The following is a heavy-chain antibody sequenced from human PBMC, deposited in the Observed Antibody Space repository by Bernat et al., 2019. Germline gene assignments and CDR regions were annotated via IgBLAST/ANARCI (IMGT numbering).Heavy chain of an antibody. CDR2: ISYDGSNK. CDR3: AKDLEEAVACEN. D-gene: IGHD6-19*01. CDR1: GFTFSSYG. J-gene: IGHJ4*02. Sequence: QVQLVESGGGVVQPGRSLRLSCAASGFTFSSYGMHWVRQAPGKGLEWVAVISYDGSNKYYADSVKGRLHISRDNSKNTLYLQMNSLRAEDTAVYYCAKDLEEAVACENWGQGTLVTVSS. V-gene: IGHV3-30*18.